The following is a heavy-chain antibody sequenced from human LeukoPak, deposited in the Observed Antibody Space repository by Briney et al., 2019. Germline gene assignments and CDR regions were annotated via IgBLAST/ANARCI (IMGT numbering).Heavy chain of an antibody. J-gene: IGHJ4*02. CDR2: IIVNGGAM. CDR3: ARGPRKLAAGSYFFDY. Sequence: GGSLRLSCAASGSSFKDYYYSWISPAPGKGREWVSFIIVNGGAMYYADFMKGRFTISRQNAQNSVYLEMNSLRDEDTAVYYCARGPRKLAAGSYFFDYWGQGSLVTVSS. V-gene: IGHV3-11*01. D-gene: IGHD6-13*01. CDR1: GSSFKDYY.